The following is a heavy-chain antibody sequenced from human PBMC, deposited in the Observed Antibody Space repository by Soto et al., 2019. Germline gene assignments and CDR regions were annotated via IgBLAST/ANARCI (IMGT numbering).Heavy chain of an antibody. CDR2: ISYDGSYT. CDR1: GFTFSSYG. V-gene: IGHV3-30*18. J-gene: IGHJ4*02. Sequence: QVQLAESGGGVVQPRRSLRLSCAGSGFTFSSYGMHWVRQAPGKGLEGVAFISYDGSYTYYADSVKGRFTISRDNSRKRRYLQMNRLKSEDTAVYYCAKDVYLSYCGGDCYSKYWGQGTLVTVSS. CDR3: AKDVYLSYCGGDCYSKY. D-gene: IGHD2-21*02.